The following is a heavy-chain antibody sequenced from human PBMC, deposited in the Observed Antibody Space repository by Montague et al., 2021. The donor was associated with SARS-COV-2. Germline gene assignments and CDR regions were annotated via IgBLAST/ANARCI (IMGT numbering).Heavy chain of an antibody. V-gene: IGHV4-59*01. CDR3: ARGSGWMGNAFDI. CDR2: GYYSEST. J-gene: IGHJ3*02. CDR1: GGSISSDY. D-gene: IGHD6-19*01. Sequence: SETLSLTCTVSGGSISSDYWSWIRKPPAKGLEWVGYGYYSESTNYNPSLNSRVTISVDTSKNQFSLKLSSVTAADSAVYYCARGSGWMGNAFDIWGQGTMVTVSS.